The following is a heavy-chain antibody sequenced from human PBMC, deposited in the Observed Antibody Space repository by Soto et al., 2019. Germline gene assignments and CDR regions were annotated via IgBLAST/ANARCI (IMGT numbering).Heavy chain of an antibody. CDR2: IIPIFDTP. Sequence: QVQLVQSGAEVKKPGSSVNVSCKASGGTFSSYAISWVRQAPGQGLEWIGGIIPIFDTPNYAPKFQDRVTITADESTSTAYMELSSLKSEETAVYYCARDAGSSFDYWGQGTLVTVSS. J-gene: IGHJ4*02. D-gene: IGHD3-10*01. V-gene: IGHV1-69*12. CDR1: GGTFSSYA. CDR3: ARDAGSSFDY.